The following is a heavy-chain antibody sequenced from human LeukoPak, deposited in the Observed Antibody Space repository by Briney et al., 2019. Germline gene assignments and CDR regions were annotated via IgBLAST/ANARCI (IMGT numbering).Heavy chain of an antibody. D-gene: IGHD3-10*01. CDR2: FDPEDGET. CDR3: ATGLKTTMVRGVIGLLGY. CDR1: GYTLTELS. Sequence: GASVKVSCKVSGYTLTELSMHWVRQAPGKGLEWMGGFDPEDGETIYAQKFQGRVTMTEDTSTDTAYMELSSLRSEDTAVYYCATGLKTTMVRGVIGLLGYWGQGTLVTVSS. V-gene: IGHV1-24*01. J-gene: IGHJ4*02.